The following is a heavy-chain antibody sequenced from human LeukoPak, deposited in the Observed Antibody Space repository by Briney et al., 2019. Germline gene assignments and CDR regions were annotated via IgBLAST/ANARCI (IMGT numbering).Heavy chain of an antibody. CDR1: GGSISSYY. J-gene: IGHJ4*02. V-gene: IGHV4-59*01. D-gene: IGHD2-2*01. Sequence: SETLSLTRTVSGGSISSYYWSWIRQPPAKGLAGIGYIYYNWSTNDNPSLKSRATISVHTSKNQFSLKLSSVTAADKAVYYCARAVVVPAATFDYWGQGTLVTVSS. CDR3: ARAVVVPAATFDY. CDR2: IYYNWST.